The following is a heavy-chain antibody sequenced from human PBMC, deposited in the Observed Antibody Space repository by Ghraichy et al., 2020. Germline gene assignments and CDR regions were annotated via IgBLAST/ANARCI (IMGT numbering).Heavy chain of an antibody. CDR2: IDSSGTT. CDR1: GGSTSSTTYY. V-gene: IGHV4-39*01. Sequence: SETLSLTCAVSGGSTSSTTYYWGWIRQPPGKGLEWIGSIDSSGTTYYNSSLKGRVSISVDTSKNQFSLQLNSVTAEDTAVYYCARQFAVINWGQGILVTVS. CDR3: ARQFAVIN. D-gene: IGHD2-21*01. J-gene: IGHJ4*02.